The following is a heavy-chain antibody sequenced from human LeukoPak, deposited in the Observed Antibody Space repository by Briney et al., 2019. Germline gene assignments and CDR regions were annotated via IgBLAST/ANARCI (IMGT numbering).Heavy chain of an antibody. D-gene: IGHD7-27*01. V-gene: IGHV4-59*01. CDR3: ASRKLGNDY. Sequence: SETLSLTCAVYGGSFSGYYWSWIRQSPGKGLEWIGYIYYTGSTSYNPSLKSRVTISADTSKNEFSLKLNSVTAADTAVYYCASRKLGNDYWGQGTLVTVSS. J-gene: IGHJ4*02. CDR1: GGSFSGYY. CDR2: IYYTGST.